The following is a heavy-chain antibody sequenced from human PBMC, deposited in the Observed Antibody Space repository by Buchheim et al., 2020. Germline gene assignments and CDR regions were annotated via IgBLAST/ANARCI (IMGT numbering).Heavy chain of an antibody. V-gene: IGHV3-30*18. CDR1: GFTFSSYG. Sequence: QVQLVESGGGVVQPGRSLRLSCAASGFTFSSYGMHWVRQAPGKGLEWVAVISYDGSNKYYADSVKGRFTISRDNSKKTMYLQMNSLRAEDTAVYYCAKDSAPATYYYDSSGFGDYWGQGTL. J-gene: IGHJ4*02. CDR3: AKDSAPATYYYDSSGFGDY. D-gene: IGHD3-22*01. CDR2: ISYDGSNK.